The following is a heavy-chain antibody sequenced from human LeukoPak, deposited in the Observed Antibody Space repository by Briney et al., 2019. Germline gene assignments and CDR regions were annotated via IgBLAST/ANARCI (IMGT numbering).Heavy chain of an antibody. D-gene: IGHD3-22*01. V-gene: IGHV7-4-1*02. CDR3: VRGTDTTGYFNY. CDR2: IDTNTGSP. Sequence: ASVKVSCKASGYTFTTYPINWVRQAPGQGLEWMGWIDTNTGSPTYAQGLTGRFVFSLDTSVSTAFLQVNSLKAEDAALYFCVRGTDTTGYFNYWGQGTLVTVSS. J-gene: IGHJ4*02. CDR1: GYTFTTYP.